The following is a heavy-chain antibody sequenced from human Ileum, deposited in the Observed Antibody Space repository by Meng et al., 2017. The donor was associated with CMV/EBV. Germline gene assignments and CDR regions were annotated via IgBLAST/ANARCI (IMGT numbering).Heavy chain of an antibody. Sequence: NFRSYWMHWVRQVPGKGLVWVARISSDGPGSTYAASVRGRFTISRDNAENTLYLQMNSLRAEDTALYYCARADIGITVAGARTRFDPWGQGTLVTVSS. D-gene: IGHD1-20*01. J-gene: IGHJ5*02. CDR2: ISSDGPGS. CDR1: NFRSYW. V-gene: IGHV3-74*03. CDR3: ARADIGITVAGARTRFDP.